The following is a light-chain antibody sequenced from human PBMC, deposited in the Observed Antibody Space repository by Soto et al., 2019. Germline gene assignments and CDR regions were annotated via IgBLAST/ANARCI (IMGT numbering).Light chain of an antibody. Sequence: QSALTQPASVSGSPGQSITISCTGTSSDVGGYNYVSWYQQHPGKAPKLMIYDVSNRPSGVSNRFSGSKSGNTASLTISGLQAEDEADYDCSSYTSSSTDVFGPGTKVTVL. V-gene: IGLV2-14*01. CDR2: DVS. CDR1: SSDVGGYNY. J-gene: IGLJ1*01. CDR3: SSYTSSSTDV.